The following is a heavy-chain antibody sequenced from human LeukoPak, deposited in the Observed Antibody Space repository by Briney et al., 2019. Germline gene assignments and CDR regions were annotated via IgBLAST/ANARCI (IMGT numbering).Heavy chain of an antibody. J-gene: IGHJ4*02. CDR1: GGTFSSYA. CDR2: IIPIFGIA. V-gene: IGHV1-69*04. CDR3: ARGPIVVVVAAYFDY. Sequence: ASVKVSCKASGGTFSSYAISWVRQAPGQGLEWMGRIIPIFGIANYAQKFRGRVTITADKSASTAYMELSSLRSEDTAVYYCARGPIVVVVAAYFDYWGQGTLVTVSS. D-gene: IGHD2-15*01.